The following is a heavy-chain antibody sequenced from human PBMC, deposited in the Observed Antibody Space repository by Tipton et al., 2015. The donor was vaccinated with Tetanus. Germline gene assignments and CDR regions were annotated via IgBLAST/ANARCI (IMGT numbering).Heavy chain of an antibody. V-gene: IGHV3-30*03. Sequence: SLRLSCAASGFTFRNSGMHWVRQAPGKGLEWVAIISYDGNYQSYAESVKGRFTISRDNSKSTLFLQMNGLRAEDTAVYYCIYTLSWSAFYYWGQGSLVTVSS. J-gene: IGHJ4*02. CDR1: GFTFRNSG. D-gene: IGHD6-13*01. CDR2: ISYDGNYQ. CDR3: IYTLSWSAFYY.